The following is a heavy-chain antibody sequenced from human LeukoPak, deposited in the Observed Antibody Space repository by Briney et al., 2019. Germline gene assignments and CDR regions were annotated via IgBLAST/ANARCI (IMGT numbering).Heavy chain of an antibody. V-gene: IGHV4-34*01. Sequence: KPSETLSLTCAVYGGSFSGYYWSWIRQPPGKGLEWSGEINHSGSTNYNPSLKSRVTISVDTSKNQFSLKLSSVTAADTAVYYCARDRYGSGSYSPFDYWGQGTLVTVSS. J-gene: IGHJ4*02. CDR1: GGSFSGYY. CDR3: ARDRYGSGSYSPFDY. CDR2: INHSGST. D-gene: IGHD3-10*01.